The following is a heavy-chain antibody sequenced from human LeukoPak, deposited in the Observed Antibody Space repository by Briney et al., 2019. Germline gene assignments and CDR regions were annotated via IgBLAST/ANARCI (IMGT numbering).Heavy chain of an antibody. CDR1: RFTFSSSA. V-gene: IGHV3-23*01. CDR2: ITYSGGST. D-gene: IGHD1-26*01. CDR3: AKGGSGNFPFDY. Sequence: PGGSLRLSCAASRFTFSSSAMSWVRQAPGKGLEWVPGITYSGGSTYYADSVKGRFTISRDNSKNTLYLQMNSLRAEDTAAYYCAKGGSGNFPFDYWGQGTLVTVSS. J-gene: IGHJ4*02.